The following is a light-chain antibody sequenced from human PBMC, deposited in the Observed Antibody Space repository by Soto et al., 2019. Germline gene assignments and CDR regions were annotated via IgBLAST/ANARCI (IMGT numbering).Light chain of an antibody. V-gene: IGKV1-5*01. Sequence: DIQMTQSPSTLSASVGDRVTITCRASQTISSWLAWYQQKPGKAPTLLIYDASTLERGVPSRFSGTGSGTEFTLSIDSLQPDDFATYYCQQYNSYWAFGPGTKVVIK. CDR3: QQYNSYWA. J-gene: IGKJ3*01. CDR1: QTISSW. CDR2: DAS.